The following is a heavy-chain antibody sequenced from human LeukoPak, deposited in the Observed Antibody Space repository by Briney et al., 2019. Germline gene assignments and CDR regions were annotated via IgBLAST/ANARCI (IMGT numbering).Heavy chain of an antibody. J-gene: IGHJ4*02. Sequence: SETLSLTCTVSGGSISSYYWSWIRQPPGKGLEWIGYIYYSGSTNYNPSLKSRVTISVDTSKNQFSLKLSSVTAANTAVYYCARGGRQPVDYWGQGTLVTVSS. CDR1: GGSISSYY. CDR3: ARGGRQPVDY. CDR2: IYYSGST. V-gene: IGHV4-59*01.